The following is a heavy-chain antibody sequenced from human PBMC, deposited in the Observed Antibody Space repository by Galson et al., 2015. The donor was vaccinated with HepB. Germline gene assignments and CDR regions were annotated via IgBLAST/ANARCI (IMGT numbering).Heavy chain of an antibody. Sequence: QSGAEVKKPGESLRISCKGSGYSSSTYWIHWVRQMPGKGLEWMGRIAPSDSYTNYSPSFQGHVTISADKSINTAYLQWSSLKASDTAIYYCASFDGPPSAPMAVIIGGGMDNWGQGTLVTVSS. CDR2: IAPSDSYT. V-gene: IGHV5-10-1*01. CDR3: ASFDGPPSAPMAVIIGGGMDN. D-gene: IGHD3-3*01. CDR1: GYSSSTYW. J-gene: IGHJ4*02.